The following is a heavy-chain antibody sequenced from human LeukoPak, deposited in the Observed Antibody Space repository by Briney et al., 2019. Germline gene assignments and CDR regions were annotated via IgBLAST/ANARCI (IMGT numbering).Heavy chain of an antibody. CDR1: GFTYSTYG. D-gene: IGHD3-3*01. CDR2: ISGKSDFK. V-gene: IGHV3-21*01. Sequence: PGGSLRLSCAASGFTYSTYGMNWVRQAPGKGLEWVSCISGKSDFKRYADSVKGRFTISRDNAKKSLYLQMNNLRAEDSAVYYCARFRAFGVAPDLDYWGQGTLVTVSS. CDR3: ARFRAFGVAPDLDY. J-gene: IGHJ4*02.